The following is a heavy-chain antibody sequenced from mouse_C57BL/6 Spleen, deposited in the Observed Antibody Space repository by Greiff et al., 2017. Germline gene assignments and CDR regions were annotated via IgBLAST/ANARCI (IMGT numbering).Heavy chain of an antibody. D-gene: IGHD2-5*01. Sequence: EVKVVESGGGLVKPGGSLKLSCAASGFTFSSYAMSWVRQTPEKRLEWVATISDGGSYTYYPDNVKGRFTISRDNAKNNLYLQMSHLKSEDTAMYYCARDRAIVTTEWYFDVWGTGTTVTVSS. CDR2: ISDGGSYT. J-gene: IGHJ1*03. CDR3: ARDRAIVTTEWYFDV. V-gene: IGHV5-4*01. CDR1: GFTFSSYA.